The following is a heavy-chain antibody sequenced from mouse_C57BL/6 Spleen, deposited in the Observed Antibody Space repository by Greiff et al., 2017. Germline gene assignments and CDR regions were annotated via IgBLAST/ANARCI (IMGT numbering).Heavy chain of an antibody. Sequence: VQLVESGAELVRPGASVTLSCKASGYTFTDYEMHWVKQTPVHGLEWIGAIDPETGGTAYNQKFKGKAILTADKSSSTAYMELRSLTSEDSAVYYCTREGNGYDVRYFDVWGTGTTVTVSS. V-gene: IGHV1-15*01. CDR3: TREGNGYDVRYFDV. CDR2: IDPETGGT. CDR1: GYTFTDYE. J-gene: IGHJ1*03. D-gene: IGHD2-2*01.